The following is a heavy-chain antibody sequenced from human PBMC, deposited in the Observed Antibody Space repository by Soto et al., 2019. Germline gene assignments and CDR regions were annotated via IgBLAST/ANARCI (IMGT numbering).Heavy chain of an antibody. Sequence: EVQLVESGGGLVQPGGSLRLSCAASGFTFSDHYMDWVRQAPGKGLEWVGRTRNKANSYTTEYAASVKGRFTISRDDSKNSLYLQRNSLKTEDTAVYYCAAHYDFWSGYYEGRSGYWGQGTLVTVSS. CDR3: AAHYDFWSGYYEGRSGY. CDR1: GFTFSDHY. J-gene: IGHJ4*02. V-gene: IGHV3-72*01. D-gene: IGHD3-3*01. CDR2: TRNKANSYTT.